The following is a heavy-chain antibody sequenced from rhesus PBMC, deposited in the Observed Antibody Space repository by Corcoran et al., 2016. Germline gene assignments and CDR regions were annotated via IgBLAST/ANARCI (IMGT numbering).Heavy chain of an antibody. J-gene: IGHJ4*01. V-gene: IGHV3-28*02. CDR1: GISSIHSW. CDR3: GDVYDL. Sequence: EVHLVESGGGLVKPGGSLRLSCSVSGISSIHSWSHWVRETPGKGLEWNSGSGNTVGSTYYAASVKGGFTMTREIASNTLCLQEDGLKAEDAGVYFCGDVYDLWGQGVLITVSS. CDR2: SGNTVGST. D-gene: IGHD3-22*01.